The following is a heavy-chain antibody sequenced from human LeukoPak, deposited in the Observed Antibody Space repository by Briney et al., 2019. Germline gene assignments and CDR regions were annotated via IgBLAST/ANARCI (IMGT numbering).Heavy chain of an antibody. CDR1: GFTFSNYA. V-gene: IGHV3-23*01. CDR2: ITGSGGNT. Sequence: GGSLRLSCAASGFTFSNYAMSWVRQAPGKGLEWVSAITGSGGNTYYADSVKGRFTISRDNSKNTLYMQMNSLRDEDTAVYYCAKWGDFDVLTGYYVPDFWGQGTLVTVSS. CDR3: AKWGDFDVLTGYYVPDF. J-gene: IGHJ4*02. D-gene: IGHD3-9*01.